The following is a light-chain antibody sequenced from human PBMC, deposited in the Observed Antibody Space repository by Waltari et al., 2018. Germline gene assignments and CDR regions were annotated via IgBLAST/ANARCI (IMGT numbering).Light chain of an antibody. V-gene: IGLV2-8*01. J-gene: IGLJ3*02. CDR3: SSHVV. CDR2: EVT. CDR1: GSDVGDYNY. Sequence: QSALTQPPSASGSPGQTVTISCTATGSDVGDYNYVSWYQQHPGKAPKLMIYEVTKRPSGVPYRCAGSKSGNTASLTVSGLQAEDEADYYCSSHVVFGGGTKLTVL.